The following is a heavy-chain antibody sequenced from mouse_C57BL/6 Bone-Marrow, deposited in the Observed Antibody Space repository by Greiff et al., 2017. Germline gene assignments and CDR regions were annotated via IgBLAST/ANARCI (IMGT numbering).Heavy chain of an antibody. CDR3: ARITTVVAFDY. Sequence: QVQLQQSGAELARPGASVKLSCKASGYTFTSYGISWVKQSTGQGLEWIGEIYPRSGNTYYNEKFKGKATLTADKSSSTAYMELRCLTSEDSAVYFCARITTVVAFDYWGQGTTLTVAT. D-gene: IGHD1-1*01. V-gene: IGHV1-81*01. CDR2: IYPRSGNT. J-gene: IGHJ2*01. CDR1: GYTFTSYG.